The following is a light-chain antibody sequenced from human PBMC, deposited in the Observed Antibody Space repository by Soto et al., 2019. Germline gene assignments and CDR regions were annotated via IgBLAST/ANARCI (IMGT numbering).Light chain of an antibody. CDR1: QSISGNY. J-gene: IGKJ3*01. CDR3: QQDGRSPFT. CDR2: GAS. Sequence: EIVLTQSPGTLSLSPGERATLSCRASQSISGNYLAWYQQKVGQAPRHLVYGASSRATDIAEMFSGTGSGTDFALNINGREPEDFAVYYCQQDGRSPFTFGPGNRVHF. V-gene: IGKV3-20*01.